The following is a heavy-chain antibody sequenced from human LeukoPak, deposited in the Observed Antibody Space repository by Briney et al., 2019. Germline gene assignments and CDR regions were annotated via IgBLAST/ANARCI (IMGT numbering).Heavy chain of an antibody. CDR1: GFTFSSYA. CDR3: ARETGSAVGSTDFDY. CDR2: ISYDGSNK. J-gene: IGHJ4*02. Sequence: GGSLRLSCAASGFTFSSYAMHWVRQAPGKGLEWVAVISYDGSNKYHADSVKGRLTVSRDNSKNTLYLQMNSLRAEDTAVYYCARETGSAVGSTDFDYWGQGTLVTVSS. D-gene: IGHD4-17*01. V-gene: IGHV3-30-3*01.